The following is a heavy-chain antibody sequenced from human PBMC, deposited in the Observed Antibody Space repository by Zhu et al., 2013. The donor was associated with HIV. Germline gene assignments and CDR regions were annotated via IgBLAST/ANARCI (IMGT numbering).Heavy chain of an antibody. J-gene: IGHJ6*02. Sequence: QVQLVQSGAEVKKPGASVKVSCKASGYTFTSYGISWVRQAPGQGLEWMGWISAYNGNTNYAQKLQGRVTMTTDTSTSTAYMELRSLRSDDTAVYYCARTYSSSWYMIPTVYYYYGMDVWGQGTTVTRLL. V-gene: IGHV1-18*04. D-gene: IGHD6-13*01. CDR1: GYTFTSYG. CDR2: ISAYNGNT. CDR3: ARTYSSSWYMIPTVYYYYGMDV.